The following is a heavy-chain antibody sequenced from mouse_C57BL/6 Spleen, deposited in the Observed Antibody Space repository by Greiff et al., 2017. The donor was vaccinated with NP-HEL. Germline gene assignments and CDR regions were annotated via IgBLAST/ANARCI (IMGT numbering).Heavy chain of an antibody. J-gene: IGHJ4*01. CDR1: GYAFSSYW. CDR3: ARENDHGLYYYAMDY. D-gene: IGHD2-2*01. Sequence: QVQLKESGAELVKPGASVKISCKASGYAFSSYWMNWVKQRPGKGLEWIGQIYPGDGDTNYHGKFKGKATLTADKSSSTAYMQLSSLTSEDSAFYFCARENDHGLYYYAMDYWGQGTSVTVSS. V-gene: IGHV1-80*01. CDR2: IYPGDGDT.